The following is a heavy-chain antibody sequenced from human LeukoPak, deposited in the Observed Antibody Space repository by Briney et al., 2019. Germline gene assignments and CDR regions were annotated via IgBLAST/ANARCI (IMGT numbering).Heavy chain of an antibody. D-gene: IGHD3-22*01. V-gene: IGHV3-30*18. CDR2: ISYDGSNK. Sequence: GGSLRLSCAAPGFTFSSYGMHWVRQAPGKGLEWVAVISYDGSNKYYADSVKGRFTISRDNSKNTLYLQMNSLRAEDTAVYYCAKSCLTVYYYDSSGYYYDYWGQGTLVTVSS. CDR3: AKSCLTVYYYDSSGYYYDY. J-gene: IGHJ4*02. CDR1: GFTFSSYG.